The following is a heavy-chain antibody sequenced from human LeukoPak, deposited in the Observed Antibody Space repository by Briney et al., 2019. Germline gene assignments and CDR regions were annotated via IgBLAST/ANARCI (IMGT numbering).Heavy chain of an antibody. Sequence: PPETLSLTCTVSGGPISSSSYYWGWIRQPPGNGLEWIGTIYYSGHTYYNPSLKSRVTISVDTSKNQFSLKLSSVTAADTAVYYCARHRRDHDFWSGSNPTHYYYYMDVWGKGTTVTVSS. J-gene: IGHJ6*03. CDR1: GGPISSSSYY. D-gene: IGHD3-3*01. V-gene: IGHV4-39*01. CDR2: IYYSGHT. CDR3: ARHRRDHDFWSGSNPTHYYYYMDV.